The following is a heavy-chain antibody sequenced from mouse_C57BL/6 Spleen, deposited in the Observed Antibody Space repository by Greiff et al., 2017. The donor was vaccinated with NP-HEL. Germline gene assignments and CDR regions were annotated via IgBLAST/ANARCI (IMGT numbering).Heavy chain of an antibody. Sequence: QVQLKQSGAELVKPGASVKISCKASGYAFSSYWMNWVKQRPGKGLEWIGQIYPGDGDTNYNGKFKGKATLTADKSSSTAYMQLSSLTSEDSAVYFCARRYDYDVSWFAYWGQGTLVTVSA. CDR2: IYPGDGDT. J-gene: IGHJ3*01. CDR1: GYAFSSYW. V-gene: IGHV1-80*01. D-gene: IGHD2-4*01. CDR3: ARRYDYDVSWFAY.